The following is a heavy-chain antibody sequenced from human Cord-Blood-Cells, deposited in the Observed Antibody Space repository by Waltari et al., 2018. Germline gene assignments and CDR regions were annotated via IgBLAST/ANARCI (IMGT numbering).Heavy chain of an antibody. J-gene: IGHJ2*01. D-gene: IGHD3-16*01. CDR2: IYYTGST. CDR3: ARGPSYIWYFDL. Sequence: QLQLQESGPGLVKPSATLSLTCTVSGGPISRSRYYRGWTRQPPEKGLEWIGSIYYTGSTYYNPSLKSRVTISVDTAKNQFSLKLSSVTAADTALYYCARGPSYIWYFDLWGRGTLVTVSS. CDR1: GGPISRSRYY. V-gene: IGHV4-39*01.